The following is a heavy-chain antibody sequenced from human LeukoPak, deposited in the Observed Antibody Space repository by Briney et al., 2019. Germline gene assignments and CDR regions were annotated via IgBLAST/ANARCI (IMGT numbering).Heavy chain of an antibody. Sequence: SETLSLTCAVYGGSFSGYYWSWIRQPPGKGLEWIGEINHSGSTNYNPSLKSRVTISVDTSKNQFSLKPSSVTAADTAVYYCARRGRAAVAFWGQGTLVTVSS. J-gene: IGHJ4*02. CDR1: GGSFSGYY. D-gene: IGHD6-13*01. CDR3: ARRGRAAVAF. V-gene: IGHV4-34*01. CDR2: INHSGST.